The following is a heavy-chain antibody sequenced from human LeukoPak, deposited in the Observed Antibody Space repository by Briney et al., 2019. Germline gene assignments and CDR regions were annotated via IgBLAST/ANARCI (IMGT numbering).Heavy chain of an antibody. Sequence: GGSLRLSCAASGSTFSNYGMHWVRQAPDKGLEWVAVIWYDESNKYYADSVKGRFTISRDNSKNTLYLQMNSLRAEDTAVYYCARDSSSGVRYFDYWGQGTLVTVSS. D-gene: IGHD6-25*01. CDR2: IWYDESNK. CDR3: ARDSSSGVRYFDY. J-gene: IGHJ4*02. CDR1: GSTFSNYG. V-gene: IGHV3-33*01.